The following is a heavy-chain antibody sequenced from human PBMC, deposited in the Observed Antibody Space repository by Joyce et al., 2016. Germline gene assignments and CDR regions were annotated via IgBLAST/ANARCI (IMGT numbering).Heavy chain of an antibody. CDR3: ARTRGYSGYDSYYFDY. J-gene: IGHJ4*02. V-gene: IGHV1-69*06. CDR1: GGTFSSYA. D-gene: IGHD5-12*01. Sequence: QVQLVQSGAEVKKPGSSVKVSCKASGGTFSSYAISWVRQAPGQGLGWQGGIIPFFPPTNSAQGFQGRVTITADTSTSTAYMELSSLSSEDTAVYYCARTRGYSGYDSYYFDYWGQGTLVTVSS. CDR2: IIPFFPPT.